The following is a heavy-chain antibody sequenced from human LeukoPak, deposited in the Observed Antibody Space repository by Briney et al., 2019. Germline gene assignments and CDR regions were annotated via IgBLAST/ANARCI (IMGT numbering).Heavy chain of an antibody. CDR2: IYSSGST. Sequence: SETLSLTCTVSGESINSFYWSWIRQPAGKGLEWIGRIYSSGSTNYSPSLKSRVTMSVDTSKNQFSLKLSSVTAADTAFYYCARYIVSYPHDAFDIWGQGTMVTVSS. J-gene: IGHJ3*02. CDR1: GESINSFY. V-gene: IGHV4-4*07. CDR3: ARYIVSYPHDAFDI. D-gene: IGHD1-26*01.